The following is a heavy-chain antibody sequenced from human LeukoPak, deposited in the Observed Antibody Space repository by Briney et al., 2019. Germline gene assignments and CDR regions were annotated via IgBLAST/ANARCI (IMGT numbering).Heavy chain of an antibody. CDR1: GFTFSSYA. CDR2: ISSSGGST. CDR3: ARLRGSYMDS. J-gene: IGHJ4*02. D-gene: IGHD1-26*01. Sequence: GGSLRLSCAASGFTFSSYAMSWVRQAPGRGLEWVSAISSSGGSTYYVDSVKGRFTISRDDSKNTLYLQMNSLRAEDTAVYYCARLRGSYMDSWGQGTLVTVSS. V-gene: IGHV3-23*01.